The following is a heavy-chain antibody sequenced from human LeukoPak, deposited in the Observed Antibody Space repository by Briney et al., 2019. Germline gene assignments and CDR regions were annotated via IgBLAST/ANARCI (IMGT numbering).Heavy chain of an antibody. Sequence: GASVKVSCKASGYTFTSYDINWVRQATGQGLEWMGWMNPNSGNTGYAQKFQGRATMTRNTSISTAYMELSSLRSEDTAVYYCATRGRWLQFDYWGQGTLVTVSS. CDR3: ATRGRWLQFDY. J-gene: IGHJ4*02. CDR1: GYTFTSYD. D-gene: IGHD5-24*01. CDR2: MNPNSGNT. V-gene: IGHV1-8*01.